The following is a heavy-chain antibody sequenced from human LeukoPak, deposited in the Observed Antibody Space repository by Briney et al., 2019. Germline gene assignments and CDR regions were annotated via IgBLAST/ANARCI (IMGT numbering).Heavy chain of an antibody. D-gene: IGHD2-21*02. CDR2: IYSGGST. Sequence: GGSLRLSCAASGFTVSRNSMTWVRQAPGKGLEWVSVIYSGGSTYYADSVKGRFSISRDNSKNTLYLQMNSLRAEDTAVYYCARGLSGVTYYFDYWGQGTLVTVSS. CDR1: GFTVSRNS. V-gene: IGHV3-66*01. CDR3: ARGLSGVTYYFDY. J-gene: IGHJ4*02.